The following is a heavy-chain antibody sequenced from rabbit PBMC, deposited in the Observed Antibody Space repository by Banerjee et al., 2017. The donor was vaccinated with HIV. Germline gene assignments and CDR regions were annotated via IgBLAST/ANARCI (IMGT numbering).Heavy chain of an antibody. D-gene: IGHD1-1*01. Sequence: LEESGGDLVKPGASLTLTCIASGVSFSGSSYMCWVRQAPGKGLEWIACIDSGSSGFTYFASWAKGRFTISKTSSTTVTLQMTSLTAADTATYFCARDTSSSFSSYGMDLWGPGTLVTVS. CDR3: ARDTSSSFSSYGMDL. CDR2: IDSGSSGFT. CDR1: GVSFSGSSY. J-gene: IGHJ6*01. V-gene: IGHV1S40*01.